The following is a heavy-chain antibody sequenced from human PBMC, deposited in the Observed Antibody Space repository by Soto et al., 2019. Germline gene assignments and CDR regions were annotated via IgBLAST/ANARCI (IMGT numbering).Heavy chain of an antibody. J-gene: IGHJ6*02. CDR2: IWSDGNDK. CDR1: GFTFSTFA. Sequence: GGSLRLSCTASGFTFSTFALHWVRQAPGKGLEWVSIIWSDGNDKDYADSVKGRFTISRDNSKNTLSLQMNSLRAEDTAVYYCARAPPRGIAAPGTWGSGMDVWGQGTTVTVSS. D-gene: IGHD6-13*01. CDR3: ARAPPRGIAAPGTWGSGMDV. V-gene: IGHV3-33*01.